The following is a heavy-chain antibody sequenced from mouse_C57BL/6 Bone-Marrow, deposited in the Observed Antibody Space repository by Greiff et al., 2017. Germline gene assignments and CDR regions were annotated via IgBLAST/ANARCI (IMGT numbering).Heavy chain of an antibody. CDR1: GYTFTSYW. J-gene: IGHJ1*03. Sequence: QVQLQQPGAELVRPGTSVKLSCKASGYTFTSYWMHWVKQRPGQGIERIGVIDPSDRYTNYNQKFKGKATLTVDTSSSHDYTQPSHLTCEDSAVYYCSSANYCVSSYGYFDVWGTGTTVTVSS. CDR3: SSANYCVSSYGYFDV. CDR2: IDPSDRYT. V-gene: IGHV1-59*01. D-gene: IGHD1-1*01.